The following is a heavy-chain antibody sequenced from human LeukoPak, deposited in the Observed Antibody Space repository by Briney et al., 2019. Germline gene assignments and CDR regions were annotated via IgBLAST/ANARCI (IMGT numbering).Heavy chain of an antibody. CDR2: ISNSDGST. CDR1: GFIFSNYA. CDR3: AIAYHFDNSGSYYFDY. D-gene: IGHD3-22*01. J-gene: IGHJ4*02. Sequence: GGSLRLSCAASGFIFSNYAMSWVRQAPGKGLEWVSVISNSDGSTYYADSVKGRFTISRDNSKSTLYLQVKSLRAEDTAVYYYAIAYHFDNSGSYYFDYWGQGTLVTVSS. V-gene: IGHV3-23*01.